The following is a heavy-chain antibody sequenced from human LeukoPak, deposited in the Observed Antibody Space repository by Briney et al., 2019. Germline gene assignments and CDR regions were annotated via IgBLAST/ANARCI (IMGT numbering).Heavy chain of an antibody. CDR1: GFTFSSYW. CDR2: INSDGSGT. J-gene: IGHJ4*02. CDR3: ACDGDYYDSSGYYNY. Sequence: GGSLRLSCAASGFTFSSYWMHWVRQAPGKGLVWVSRINSDGSGTIYADSVQGRFTISRDNAKNTLYLQMNSLRAEDTAVYYCACDGDYYDSSGYYNYWGQGPLVTVSS. D-gene: IGHD3-22*01. V-gene: IGHV3-74*01.